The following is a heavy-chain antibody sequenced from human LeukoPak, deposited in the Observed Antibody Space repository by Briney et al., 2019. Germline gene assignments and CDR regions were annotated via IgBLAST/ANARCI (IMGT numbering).Heavy chain of an antibody. Sequence: GGSLRLSCAASGFTFSTYSMNWVRQAPGKGLEWVAVISYDGSNKYYEDSVKGRFTISRDNSKNTLYLQMNSLRGEDTAVYYCATSSYSSSWYSSNWGQGTLVTVSS. J-gene: IGHJ4*02. CDR2: ISYDGSNK. V-gene: IGHV3-30*03. CDR3: ATSSYSSSWYSSN. D-gene: IGHD6-13*01. CDR1: GFTFSTYS.